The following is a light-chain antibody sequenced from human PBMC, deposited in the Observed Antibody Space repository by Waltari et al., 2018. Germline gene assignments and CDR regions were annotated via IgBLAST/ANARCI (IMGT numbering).Light chain of an antibody. Sequence: DIQMTQSPSSLSASAGDRVTITCRASRDIDFYLNWYQQKPGKPPKRLIYATSNLESGVPSRFSGSGSGTEFTLTISSLQTEDFATYYCLQYNANPWTFGQGTKVEIK. CDR1: RDIDFY. V-gene: IGKV1-17*01. CDR3: LQYNANPWT. J-gene: IGKJ1*01. CDR2: ATS.